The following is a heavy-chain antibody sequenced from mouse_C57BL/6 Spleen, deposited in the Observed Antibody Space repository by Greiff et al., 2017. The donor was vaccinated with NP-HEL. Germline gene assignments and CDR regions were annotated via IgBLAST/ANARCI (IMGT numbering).Heavy chain of an antibody. V-gene: IGHV5-6*01. CDR1: GFTFSSYG. CDR3: ARQGITTVVAHFDY. D-gene: IGHD1-1*01. J-gene: IGHJ2*01. CDR2: ISSGGSYT. Sequence: EVQLQESGGDLVKPGGSLKLSCAASGFTFSSYGMSWVRQTPDKRLEWVATISSGGSYTYYPDSVKGRFTISRDNAKNTLYLQMSSLKSEDTAMYYCARQGITTVVAHFDYWGQGTTLTVSS.